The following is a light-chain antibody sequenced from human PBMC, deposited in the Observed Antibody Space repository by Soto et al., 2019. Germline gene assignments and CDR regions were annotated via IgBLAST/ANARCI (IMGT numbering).Light chain of an antibody. J-gene: IGKJ4*01. V-gene: IGKV3-15*01. CDR2: DAS. Sequence: EIVMTQSPATLSVSPGERATLSCRTSQSVSTNLAWYQQKPGQAPRLLIYDASTRATGIPARFSGSGSGTQFTLTISSLQSEDFAVYSCQQYNNWPPSQGFGGGTKVEIK. CDR1: QSVSTN. CDR3: QQYNNWPPSQG.